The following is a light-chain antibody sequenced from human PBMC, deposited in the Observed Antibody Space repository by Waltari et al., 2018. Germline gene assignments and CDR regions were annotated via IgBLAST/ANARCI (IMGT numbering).Light chain of an antibody. J-gene: IGLJ1*01. Sequence: QSALTQPASVSGSPGQSISISCTGTSSDVGGYNYVSWYQTHPGKAPQLVIFEVYNRPAGVSVRFAGSKSGNTASLTISGLQADDESDYYCSSYASTNSHVFGTGTRVTVL. CDR2: EVY. CDR1: SSDVGGYNY. V-gene: IGLV2-14*01. CDR3: SSYASTNSHV.